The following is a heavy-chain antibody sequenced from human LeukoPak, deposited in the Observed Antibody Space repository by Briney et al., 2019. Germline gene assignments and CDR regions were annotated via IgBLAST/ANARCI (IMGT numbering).Heavy chain of an antibody. Sequence: GASVKVSCKASGGTFSSYAISWVRQAPGQGLEWMGGIIPIFGTANYAQKFQGRVTITADESTSTVYIELSSLRSEDTAVYYCAREGEEYNWFDPWGQGTLVTVSS. V-gene: IGHV1-69*13. CDR2: IIPIFGTA. D-gene: IGHD2-21*01. CDR3: AREGEEYNWFDP. CDR1: GGTFSSYA. J-gene: IGHJ5*02.